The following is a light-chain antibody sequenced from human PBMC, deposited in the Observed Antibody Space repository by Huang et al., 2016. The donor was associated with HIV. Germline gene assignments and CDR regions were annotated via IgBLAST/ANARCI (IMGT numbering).Light chain of an antibody. CDR1: KDIRSH. CDR2: SAS. J-gene: IGKJ4*01. Sequence: DIQMTQSPSSLSASVGDRVTITCRASKDIRSHLNWYHQFTGKAPRLLVYSASRLPVDVPARVGGSGSGTEFTLSINGLQPEDLGIYYCQQSHNKPVFGGGTSVEIK. CDR3: QQSHNKPV. V-gene: IGKV1-39*01.